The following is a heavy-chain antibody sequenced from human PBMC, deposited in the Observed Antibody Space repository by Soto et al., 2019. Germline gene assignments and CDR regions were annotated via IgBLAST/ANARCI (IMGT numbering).Heavy chain of an antibody. CDR1: GGSISSYY. V-gene: IGHV4-59*01. J-gene: IGHJ4*02. CDR2: IYYSGST. Sequence: SGTLSLTCTVSGGSISSYYWSWIRQPPGKGLEWIGYIYYSGSTNYNPSLKSRVTISVDTSKNQFSLKLSSVTAADTAVYYCARGLEDYGGNSDWGQGTLVTVSS. D-gene: IGHD4-17*01. CDR3: ARGLEDYGGNSD.